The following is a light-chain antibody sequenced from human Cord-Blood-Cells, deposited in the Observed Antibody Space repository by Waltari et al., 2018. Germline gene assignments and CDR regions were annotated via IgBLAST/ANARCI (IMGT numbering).Light chain of an antibody. CDR2: EVS. CDR1: RRAVGGYNS. Sequence: QSALTQPASVSGSPGQSITISCTGTRRAVGGYNSVSWYQQHPGKAPKLMIYEVSNRPSGVSNRFSGSKSGNTASLTISGLQAEDEADYYCSSYTSSSTYVFGTGTKVTVL. CDR3: SSYTSSSTYV. V-gene: IGLV2-14*01. J-gene: IGLJ1*01.